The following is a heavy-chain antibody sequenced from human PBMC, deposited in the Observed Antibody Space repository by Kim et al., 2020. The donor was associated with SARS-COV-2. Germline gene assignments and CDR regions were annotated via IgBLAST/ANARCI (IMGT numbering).Heavy chain of an antibody. Sequence: NSKPSLKSRVTISVDTSKNQFSLKLSSVTAADTAVYYCARGVATTRKLDYWGQGTLVTVSS. V-gene: IGHV4-34*01. D-gene: IGHD1-26*01. J-gene: IGHJ4*02. CDR3: ARGVATTRKLDY.